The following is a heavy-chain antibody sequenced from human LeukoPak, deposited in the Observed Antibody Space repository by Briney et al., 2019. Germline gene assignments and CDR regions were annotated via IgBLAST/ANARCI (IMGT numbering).Heavy chain of an antibody. CDR1: ENTFTNYY. Sequence: ASVKVSCKASENTFTNYYMHWVRQAPGQGLEWMGIINPSGGSTSYAQKFQGRVTMTRDTSTSTVYMELSSLRSEDTAVYYCARDAPGQGGEMATISDYWGQGTLVTVSS. J-gene: IGHJ4*02. D-gene: IGHD5-24*01. V-gene: IGHV1-46*01. CDR2: INPSGGST. CDR3: ARDAPGQGGEMATISDY.